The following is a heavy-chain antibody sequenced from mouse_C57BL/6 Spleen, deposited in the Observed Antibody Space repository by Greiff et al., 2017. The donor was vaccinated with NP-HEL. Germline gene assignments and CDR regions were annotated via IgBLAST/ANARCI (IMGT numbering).Heavy chain of an antibody. V-gene: IGHV1-39*01. CDR2: INPNYGTT. CDR3: ASSSYYYAMDY. J-gene: IGHJ4*01. CDR1: GYSFTDYN. D-gene: IGHD1-1*01. Sequence: EVQGVESGPELVKPGASVKISCKASGYSFTDYNMNWVKQSTGKSLEWIGVINPNYGTTRYNQKFKGKATLTVDQSSSTAYMQLNSLTSEDSAVYYCASSSYYYAMDYWGQGTSVTVSS.